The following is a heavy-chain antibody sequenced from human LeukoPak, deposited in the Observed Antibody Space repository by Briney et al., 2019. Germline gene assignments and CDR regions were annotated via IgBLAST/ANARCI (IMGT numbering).Heavy chain of an antibody. J-gene: IGHJ6*02. CDR3: ARHSYGGYYYYGMDV. CDR1: GGSISSSSYY. Sequence: PSETLSLTCTVSGGSISSSSYYWSWIRQPPGKGLEWIGEIIHSGSTNYNPSLKSRVTISVDTSKNQFSLKLSSVTAADTAVYYCARHSYGGYYYYGMDVWGQGTTVTVSS. CDR2: IIHSGST. V-gene: IGHV4-39*07. D-gene: IGHD2-21*01.